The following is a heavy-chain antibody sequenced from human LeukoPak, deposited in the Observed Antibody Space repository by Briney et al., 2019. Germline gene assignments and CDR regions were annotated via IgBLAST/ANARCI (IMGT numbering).Heavy chain of an antibody. D-gene: IGHD6-19*01. Sequence: GGSLRLSCAASGFTFSIYGMHWVRQAPGKGLEWVAVISYDGSNKYYADSVKGRFTISRDNSKNTLYLQMNSLRAEDTAVYYCAKDLIAVAGLFDYWGQGTLVTVSS. CDR2: ISYDGSNK. V-gene: IGHV3-30*18. CDR1: GFTFSIYG. CDR3: AKDLIAVAGLFDY. J-gene: IGHJ4*02.